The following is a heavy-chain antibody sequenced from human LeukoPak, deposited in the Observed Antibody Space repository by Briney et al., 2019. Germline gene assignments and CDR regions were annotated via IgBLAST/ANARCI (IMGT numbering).Heavy chain of an antibody. CDR3: ARDYGEYYYDSSGYYGGFDY. J-gene: IGHJ4*02. D-gene: IGHD3-22*01. Sequence: GGSLRLSCAASGFTFRSYAMHWVRQAPGKGLEWVALMSFDESSKDYADSVKGRFTISRDNAKNSLYLQMNSLRAEDTAVYYCARDYGEYYYDSSGYYGGFDYWGQGTLVTVSS. CDR2: MSFDESSK. V-gene: IGHV3-30*04. CDR1: GFTFRSYA.